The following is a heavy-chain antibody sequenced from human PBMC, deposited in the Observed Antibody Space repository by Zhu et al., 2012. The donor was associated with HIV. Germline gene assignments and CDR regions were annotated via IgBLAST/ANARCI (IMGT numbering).Heavy chain of an antibody. CDR1: GYSISSGYY. CDR2: IYHSGST. D-gene: IGHD6-13*01. CDR3: ARWGIAAAGTITDAFDI. J-gene: IGHJ3*02. V-gene: IGHV4-38-2*01. Sequence: QVQLQESGPGLVKPSETLSLTCAVSGYSISSGYYWGWIRQPPGKGLEWIGSIYHSGSTYYNPSLKSRVTISVDTSKNQFSLKLSSVTAADTAVYYCARWGIAAAGTITDAFDIWGQGTMVTVSS.